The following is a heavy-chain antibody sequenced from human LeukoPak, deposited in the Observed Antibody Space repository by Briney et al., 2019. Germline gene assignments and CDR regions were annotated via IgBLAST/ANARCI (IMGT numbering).Heavy chain of an antibody. J-gene: IGHJ6*03. CDR1: GYTFTSYY. V-gene: IGHV1-46*01. CDR2: INPSGGST. Sequence: GASVKVSCKASGYTFTSYYMHWVRQAPGQGLEWMGIINPSGGSTSYAEKFQGRVTMTRDTSTSTVYMELSSLRSEGTAVYFCARALDKDGYNSLQYSYYYYMNVWGQGTTVTVSS. CDR3: ARALDKDGYNSLQYSYYYYMNV. D-gene: IGHD5-24*01.